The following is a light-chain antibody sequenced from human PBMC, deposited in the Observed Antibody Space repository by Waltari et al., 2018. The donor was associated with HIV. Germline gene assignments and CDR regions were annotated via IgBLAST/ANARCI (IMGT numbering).Light chain of an antibody. J-gene: IGKJ4*01. Sequence: DIQMTQSPSSLSASPGDTLNITCRTSQNIKSDLNWYQQKPGTIPKLLVYAASGVQSGVPPRMSVSGSATDFTLTIDSLQPDDSASYFCQQSHTTPFTFGGGTTVEVK. CDR2: AAS. CDR3: QQSHTTPFT. CDR1: QNIKSD. V-gene: IGKV1-39*01.